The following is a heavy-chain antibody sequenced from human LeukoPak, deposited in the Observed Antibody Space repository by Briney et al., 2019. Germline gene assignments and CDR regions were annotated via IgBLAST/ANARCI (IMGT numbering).Heavy chain of an antibody. CDR1: GDSISVDNYY. CDR3: ARHVGHYYGSGTLPYYYDY. CDR2: IYYSGNT. Sequence: SETLSLTCTVSGDSISVDNYYWGWIRRPPGKGLESIGSIYYSGNTYCNPSLKSRVSISVDTSKNQFSLKVTSVTAADTAVYYCARHVGHYYGSGTLPYYYDYWGQGTLVTVSS. V-gene: IGHV4-39*01. J-gene: IGHJ4*02. D-gene: IGHD3-10*01.